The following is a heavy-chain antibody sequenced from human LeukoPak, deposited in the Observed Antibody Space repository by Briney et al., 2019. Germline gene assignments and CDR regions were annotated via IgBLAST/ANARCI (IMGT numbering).Heavy chain of an antibody. CDR3: ARGGSRSRRGDDAFDI. Sequence: ASVTVSCKASGYTFTNYAMNWVRQAPGQGLEWMGWISAYNGNTELAQKFQGRVTLATDASTSTAYVELRRLTSDDTAVYFCARGGSRSRRGDDAFDIWGQGTMVTVSS. D-gene: IGHD3-10*01. V-gene: IGHV1-18*01. CDR1: GYTFTNYA. J-gene: IGHJ3*02. CDR2: ISAYNGNT.